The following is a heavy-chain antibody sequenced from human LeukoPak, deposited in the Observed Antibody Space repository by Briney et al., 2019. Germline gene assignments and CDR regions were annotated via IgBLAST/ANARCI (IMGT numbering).Heavy chain of an antibody. Sequence: PGGSLRLSCAGSGFAFGTYAMSWVRQAPGMGLEWVSSISADGQVTYYADSVKGRFTISRDNVKNTLYLQMNGLRAEDTAVYYCAGSYNNYYYYYMDVWGKGTTVTVSS. CDR2: ISADGQVT. V-gene: IGHV3-23*01. CDR1: GFAFGTYA. D-gene: IGHD1-1*01. CDR3: AGSYNNYYYYYMDV. J-gene: IGHJ6*03.